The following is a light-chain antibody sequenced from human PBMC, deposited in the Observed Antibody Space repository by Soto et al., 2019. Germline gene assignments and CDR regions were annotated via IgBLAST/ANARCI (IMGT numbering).Light chain of an antibody. CDR1: SSDVGIYNY. V-gene: IGLV2-14*01. CDR2: EVS. J-gene: IGLJ1*01. Sequence: QPALTHPAPVSRSPGQSIAIPSPGSSSDVGIYNYVSWYQQHPGKVHKLIIYEVSNRPSGVSSRFSGSKSGNTASLTISGLQAEDEADYYCSSYTTSGTRVFGGGTKGTGL. CDR3: SSYTTSGTRV.